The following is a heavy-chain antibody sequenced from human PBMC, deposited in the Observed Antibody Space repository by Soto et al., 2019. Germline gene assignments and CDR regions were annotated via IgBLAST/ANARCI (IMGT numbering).Heavy chain of an antibody. CDR3: ARDIGDGYCSVGSCYEAFDI. D-gene: IGHD2-15*01. V-gene: IGHV1-8*01. CDR2: MNPKSGNT. CDR1: GYTFTSYD. Sequence: QVQLVQSGAEVKKPGASVKVSCKASGYTFTSYDISWVRQATGQGLEWMGWMNPKSGNTGYAQKFQGRATMTRDSTISTAYMKLSSRRSEDTAVYYCARDIGDGYCSVGSCYEAFDIWGQGTMVTVSS. J-gene: IGHJ3*02.